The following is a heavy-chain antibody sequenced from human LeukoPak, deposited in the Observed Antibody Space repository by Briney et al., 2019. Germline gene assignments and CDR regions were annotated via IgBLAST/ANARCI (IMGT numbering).Heavy chain of an antibody. CDR3: TREYCSSTSCYNY. CDR2: IRSKANSYAT. J-gene: IGHJ4*02. D-gene: IGHD2-2*02. Sequence: GGSLRLSCAASGFTFSGSAMHWVRQASEKGLEWVGRIRSKANSYATAYAASVKGRFTISRDDSKNTAYLQMNSLKTEDTAVYYCTREYCSSTSCYNYWGQGTLVTVSS. CDR1: GFTFSGSA. V-gene: IGHV3-73*01.